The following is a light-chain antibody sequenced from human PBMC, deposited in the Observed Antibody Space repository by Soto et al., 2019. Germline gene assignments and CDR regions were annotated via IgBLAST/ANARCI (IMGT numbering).Light chain of an antibody. V-gene: IGKV3-20*01. Sequence: LTRSPGTLSLSPGERAILSCRASQSVSTFLAWFQQKPGQAPRLLIYGASNRATGIPDRFSGSGSGTDFTLTISRLEPEDFAVYYCQQYGSSGTFGQGTKVDIK. CDR1: QSVSTF. J-gene: IGKJ1*01. CDR3: QQYGSSGT. CDR2: GAS.